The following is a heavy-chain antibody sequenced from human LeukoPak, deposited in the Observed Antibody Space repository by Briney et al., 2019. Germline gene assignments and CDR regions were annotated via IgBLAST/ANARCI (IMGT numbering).Heavy chain of an antibody. CDR2: IYYSGST. Sequence: SETLSLTCTVSGGSISSYYWSWIRQPPGKGLEWIGYIYYSGSTNYNPSLKSRVTISVDTSKNQFSLKLSSVTAADTAVYYCARESLILAARHEDYFDYWGQGTLVTVSS. J-gene: IGHJ4*02. CDR3: ARESLILAARHEDYFDY. D-gene: IGHD6-6*01. V-gene: IGHV4-59*01. CDR1: GGSISSYY.